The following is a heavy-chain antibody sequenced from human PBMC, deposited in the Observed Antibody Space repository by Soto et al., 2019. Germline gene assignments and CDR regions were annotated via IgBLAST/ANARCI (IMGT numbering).Heavy chain of an antibody. CDR3: AGGIWNDNAY. V-gene: IGHV3-74*01. D-gene: IGHD1-1*01. CDR2: INPDGSNT. CDR1: GFTFSGNW. Sequence: PGGSLRLSCAASGFTFSGNWMHWVRQAPGKGLLWVSRINPDGSNTDYADSVKGRFTISRDNAKNTLYLQMNSLRVEDTAVYYCAGGIWNDNAYWGQGTLVTVSS. J-gene: IGHJ4*02.